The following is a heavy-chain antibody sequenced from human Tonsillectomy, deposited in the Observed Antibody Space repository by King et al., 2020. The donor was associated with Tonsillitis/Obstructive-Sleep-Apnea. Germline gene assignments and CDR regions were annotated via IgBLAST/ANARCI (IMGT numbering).Heavy chain of an antibody. CDR1: GRSFSGYY. J-gene: IGHJ4*02. Sequence: VQLQQWGAGLLKPSETLSLTCAVYGRSFSGYYWSWIRQPPGKGLEWIGEINHSGSANYNPSLKSRVTISVDTSKNQFSLKLSSVTAADTAVYYCARGRGVRTLDYWGQGTLVTVSS. CDR2: INHSGSA. V-gene: IGHV4-34*01. CDR3: ARGRGVRTLDY. D-gene: IGHD3-10*01.